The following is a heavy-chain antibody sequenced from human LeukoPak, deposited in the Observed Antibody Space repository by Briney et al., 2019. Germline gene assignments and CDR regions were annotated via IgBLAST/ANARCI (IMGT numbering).Heavy chain of an antibody. V-gene: IGHV3-21*01. CDR3: ASWAPRLRYFDWSTET. Sequence: AGGSLRLSCAASGFTFSSYSMNWVRQAPGKGLEWVSSISSSSSYIYYADSVKGRFTISRDNAKNSLYLQMNSLRAEDTAVYYCASWAPRLRYFDWSTETWGQGTLVTVSS. J-gene: IGHJ5*02. CDR2: ISSSSSYI. CDR1: GFTFSSYS. D-gene: IGHD3-9*01.